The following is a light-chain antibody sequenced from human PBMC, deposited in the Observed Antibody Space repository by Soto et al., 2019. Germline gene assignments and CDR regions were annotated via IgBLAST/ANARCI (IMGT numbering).Light chain of an antibody. CDR1: SSDIGGYDY. CDR3: TSYASGSSHVV. J-gene: IGLJ2*01. CDR2: DVN. V-gene: IGLV2-14*01. Sequence: QSALTQPASVSGSPGQSITLSCTGTSSDIGGYDYVSWYQRHPGKAPKLIIYDVNNRPSGVSNRFSGSKSGNTASLTISGLQAXXXADYYCTSYASGSSHVVFGGGTKLTVL.